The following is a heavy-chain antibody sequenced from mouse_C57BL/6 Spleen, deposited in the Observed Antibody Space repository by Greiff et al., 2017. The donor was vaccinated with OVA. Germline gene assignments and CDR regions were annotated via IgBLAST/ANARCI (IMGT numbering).Heavy chain of an antibody. Sequence: EVKLVESGGGLVKPGGSLKLSCAASGFTFSSYAMSWVRQTPEKRLEWVATISDGGSYTYYPDNVKGRFTISRDNAKNNLYLQMSHLKSEDTAMYYCARDRATVVAGPYFDYWGQGTTLTVSS. CDR3: ARDRATVVAGPYFDY. CDR2: ISDGGSYT. J-gene: IGHJ2*01. V-gene: IGHV5-4*01. D-gene: IGHD1-1*01. CDR1: GFTFSSYA.